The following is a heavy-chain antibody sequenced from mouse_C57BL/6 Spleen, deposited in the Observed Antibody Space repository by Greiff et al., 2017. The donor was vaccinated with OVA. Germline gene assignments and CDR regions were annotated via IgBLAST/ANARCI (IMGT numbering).Heavy chain of an antibody. V-gene: IGHV1-26*01. D-gene: IGHD2-4*01. J-gene: IGHJ2*01. CDR3: ARVDYDEDYCDY. Sequence: VQLQQSGPELVKPGASVKLSCKASGYTFTDYYMNWVKQSHGKSLEWIGDINPNNGGTSYNQKFKGKATLTVDKSSSTAYMELRSLTSEDSAVYYCARVDYDEDYCDYWGQGTTLTVSS. CDR2: INPNNGGT. CDR1: GYTFTDYY.